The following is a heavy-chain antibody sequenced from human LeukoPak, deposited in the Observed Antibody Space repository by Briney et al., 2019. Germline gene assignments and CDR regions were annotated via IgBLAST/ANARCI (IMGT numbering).Heavy chain of an antibody. CDR2: INPNSGGT. D-gene: IGHD5-18*01. CDR3: ARVIQLWANFDY. J-gene: IGHJ4*02. CDR1: GYTLTELS. V-gene: IGHV1-2*02. Sequence: ASVKVSCKVSGYTLTELSMHWVRQAPGQGLEWMGWINPNSGGTNYAQKFQGRVTMTRDTSISTAYMELSRLRSDDTAVYYCARVIQLWANFDYWGQGTLVTVSS.